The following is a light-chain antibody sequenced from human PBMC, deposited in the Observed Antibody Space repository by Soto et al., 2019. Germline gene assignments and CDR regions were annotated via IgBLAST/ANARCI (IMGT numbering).Light chain of an antibody. CDR2: DTS. Sequence: EVVLTQSPATLSLSPGERATLSCRASQSISGYLAWYQQKPGQAPRLLIYDTSNRATGIPARFSVSESGTDFTLTISSLEPEDFAVYYCQQRGHWPPLTFGGGTKLESK. V-gene: IGKV3-11*01. CDR3: QQRGHWPPLT. J-gene: IGKJ4*01. CDR1: QSISGY.